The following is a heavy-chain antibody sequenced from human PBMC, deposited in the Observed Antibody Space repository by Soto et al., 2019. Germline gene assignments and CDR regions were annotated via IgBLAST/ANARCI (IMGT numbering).Heavy chain of an antibody. CDR3: VRPSGNNERAFDL. D-gene: IGHD1-26*01. CDR2: IFGGGRM. J-gene: IGHJ3*01. V-gene: IGHV3-53*01. CDR1: GFANY. Sequence: EAQVVESGGGLVQPGGSLRLSCATSGFANYLIWVRQAPGKGLECVSGIFGGGRMYYADSVKGRFITSKDNSNNMVYLQMNSLRAEDTAIYYCVRPSGNNERAFDLWGRGTVVAVSS.